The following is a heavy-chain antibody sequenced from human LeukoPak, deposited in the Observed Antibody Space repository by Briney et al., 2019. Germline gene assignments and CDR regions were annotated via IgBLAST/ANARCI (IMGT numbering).Heavy chain of an antibody. V-gene: IGHV4-59*01. CDR1: GGSISSYY. CDR3: ARGYSWDDYYYGMDV. Sequence: PSETLSLTCTVSGGSISSYYWSWIRQPPGKGLEWIGYIYYSGSTNYNPSLKSRVTISVDTSKNQFSLKLSSVTAADTAVYYCARGYSWDDYYYGMDVWGQGTTVTVSS. J-gene: IGHJ6*02. CDR2: IYYSGST. D-gene: IGHD6-13*01.